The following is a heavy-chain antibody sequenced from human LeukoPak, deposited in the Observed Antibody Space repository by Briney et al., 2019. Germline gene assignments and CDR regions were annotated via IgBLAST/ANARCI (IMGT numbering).Heavy chain of an antibody. D-gene: IGHD3-3*01. CDR3: ARVPQQKYYDFWSGYSGSYYYMDV. Sequence: PSETLPLTCTVSSGPISSSSYYWGWIRQPPGKGLEWIGSIYYSGSTYYNPSLKSRVTISVDTSKNQFSLKLSSVTAADTAVYYCARVPQQKYYDFWSGYSGSYYYMDVWGKGTTVTVSS. J-gene: IGHJ6*03. V-gene: IGHV4-39*07. CDR2: IYYSGST. CDR1: SGPISSSSYY.